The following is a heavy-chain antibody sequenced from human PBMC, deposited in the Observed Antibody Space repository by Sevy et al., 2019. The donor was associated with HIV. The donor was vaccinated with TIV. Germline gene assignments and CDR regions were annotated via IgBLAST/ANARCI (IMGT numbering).Heavy chain of an antibody. V-gene: IGHV3-48*01. D-gene: IGHD5-18*01. CDR2: PSSSSSTM. J-gene: IGHJ4*02. CDR3: ARTKSNTAMVSSDY. Sequence: GGSLRLSCAASEFRFSSYSMNWVRLAPGQGLEWVSYPSSSSSTMYYADSVKGRFTISRDNAKNSLYLQMNTLRAEDTAVYYCARTKSNTAMVSSDYWGQGTLVTVSS. CDR1: EFRFSSYS.